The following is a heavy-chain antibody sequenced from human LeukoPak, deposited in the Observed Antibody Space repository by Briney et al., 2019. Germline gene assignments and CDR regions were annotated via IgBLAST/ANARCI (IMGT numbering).Heavy chain of an antibody. CDR2: ISDSGGNT. Sequence: GGSLRLSCAASGFTFNNYAMNWVRQAPGKGLQWLPSISDSGGNTYYADSVKGRFTISRDNSKNTLYLQMDSLRAEDTAIYYCAKYAIPANPFFDYWGQGTLVPVSS. V-gene: IGHV3-23*01. CDR3: AKYAIPANPFFDY. J-gene: IGHJ4*02. D-gene: IGHD2-8*01. CDR1: GFTFNNYA.